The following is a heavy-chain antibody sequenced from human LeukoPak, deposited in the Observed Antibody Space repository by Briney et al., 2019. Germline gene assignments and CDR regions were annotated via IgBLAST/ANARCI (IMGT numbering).Heavy chain of an antibody. Sequence: SETLSLTCTVSGGSLSSGDYYWSWIRQPPGKGLEWIGYIYYSGSTYYNPSLKSRVTISVDTSKNQFSLKLSSVTAADTAVYYCARDTDSSGVDYWGQGTLVTVSS. CDR2: IYYSGST. J-gene: IGHJ4*02. D-gene: IGHD3-22*01. V-gene: IGHV4-30-4*01. CDR3: ARDTDSSGVDY. CDR1: GGSLSSGDYY.